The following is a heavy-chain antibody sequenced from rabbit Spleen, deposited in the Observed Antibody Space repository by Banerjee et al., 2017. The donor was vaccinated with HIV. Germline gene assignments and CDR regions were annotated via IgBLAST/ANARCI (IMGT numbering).Heavy chain of an antibody. CDR3: ARNYVNAFDP. CDR1: GFSFSSNW. D-gene: IGHD1-1*01. J-gene: IGHJ2*01. V-gene: IGHV1S45*01. Sequence: QEQLEESGGDLVKPEGSLTLTCTASGFSFSSNWICWVRQAPGKGLEWIACIDISDGDTDYANWPKGRFTISKTSSTTVTLQMTSLTAADTATYFCARNYVNAFDPWGPGTLVTVS. CDR2: IDISDGDT.